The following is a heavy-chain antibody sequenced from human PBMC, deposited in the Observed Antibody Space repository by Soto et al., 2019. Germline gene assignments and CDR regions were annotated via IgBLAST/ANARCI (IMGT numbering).Heavy chain of an antibody. J-gene: IGHJ5*02. CDR1: GYTFTGYY. V-gene: IGHV1-2*04. CDR2: INPNSGGT. CDR3: ARGGDIVVVPAGNWFDP. Sequence: ASVKVSCKASGYTFTGYYMHWVRQAPGQELEWMGWINPNSGGTNYAQKFQGWVTMTRDTSISTAYMELSRLRSDDTAVYYCARGGDIVVVPAGNWFDPWGQGTLVTVSS. D-gene: IGHD2-2*01.